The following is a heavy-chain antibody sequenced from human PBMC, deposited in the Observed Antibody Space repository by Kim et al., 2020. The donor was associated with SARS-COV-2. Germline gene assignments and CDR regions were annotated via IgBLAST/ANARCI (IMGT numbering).Heavy chain of an antibody. CDR2: IYTSGST. CDR1: GGSISSYY. D-gene: IGHD6-6*01. Sequence: SETLSLTCTVSGGSISSYYWSWIRQPAGKGLEWIGRIYTSGSTNYNPSLKSRVTMSVDTSKNQFSLKLSSVTAADTAVYYCARAPSQSLATIYYYYYGMDVWGQGTTVTVSS. J-gene: IGHJ6*02. CDR3: ARAPSQSLATIYYYYYGMDV. V-gene: IGHV4-4*07.